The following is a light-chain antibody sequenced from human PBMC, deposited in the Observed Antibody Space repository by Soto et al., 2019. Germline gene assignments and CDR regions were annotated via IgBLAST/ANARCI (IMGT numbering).Light chain of an antibody. CDR3: CSYAGSSPV. Sequence: QSALTQPASVSGSPGQSITISCTGTSSDVGSYNLVSWYQQHPGKAPKLMIYEGSKRPSGVSNRFSGSKSGNTASLTISGLQAEDEADYYCCSYAGSSPVFGGGTKLNVL. CDR2: EGS. CDR1: SSDVGSYNL. V-gene: IGLV2-23*01. J-gene: IGLJ2*01.